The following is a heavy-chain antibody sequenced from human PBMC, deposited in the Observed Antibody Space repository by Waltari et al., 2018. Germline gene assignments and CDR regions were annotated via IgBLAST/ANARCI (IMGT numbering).Heavy chain of an antibody. Sequence: YAISWVRQAPGQGLEWMGGIIPIFGTANYAQKFQGRVTITADESTSTAYMELSSLRSEDTAVYYCARDRGVDTAMALFDYWGQGTLVTVSS. CDR1: YA. J-gene: IGHJ4*02. CDR2: IIPIFGTA. V-gene: IGHV1-69*01. D-gene: IGHD5-18*01. CDR3: ARDRGVDTAMALFDY.